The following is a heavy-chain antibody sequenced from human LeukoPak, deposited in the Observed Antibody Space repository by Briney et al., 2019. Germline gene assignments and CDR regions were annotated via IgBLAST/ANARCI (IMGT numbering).Heavy chain of an antibody. CDR3: ARDRGIGDYSAFDI. CDR2: IYYSGST. V-gene: IGHV4-39*02. D-gene: IGHD4-17*01. CDR1: GGSISSSSYY. J-gene: IGHJ3*02. Sequence: PSETLSLTCTVSGGSISSSSYYWGWIRQPPGKGLEWIGSIYYSGSTYYNPSLKSRVTISVDTSKNQFSLKLSSVTAADTAVYYCARDRGIGDYSAFDIWGQGTMVTVSS.